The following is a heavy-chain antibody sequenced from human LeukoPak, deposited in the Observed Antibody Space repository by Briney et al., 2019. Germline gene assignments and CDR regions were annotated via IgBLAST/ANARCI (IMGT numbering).Heavy chain of an antibody. CDR1: GFTFSDYY. CDR3: AVISSGWFMGAFDI. J-gene: IGHJ3*02. CDR2: ISSSGSTI. V-gene: IGHV3-11*01. D-gene: IGHD6-19*01. Sequence: TGGSLRLSCAASGFTFSDYYMSWIRQAPGKGLEWVSYISSSGSTIYYADSVKGRFTISRDNAKNSLYLQINSLRAEDTAVYYCAVISSGWFMGAFDIWGQGTMVTVSS.